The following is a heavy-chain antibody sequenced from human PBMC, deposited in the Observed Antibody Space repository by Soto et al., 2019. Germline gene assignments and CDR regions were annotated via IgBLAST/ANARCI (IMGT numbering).Heavy chain of an antibody. CDR1: GFTFSSYA. D-gene: IGHD6-19*01. J-gene: IGHJ6*02. CDR2: ISYDGSNK. V-gene: IGHV3-30-3*01. Sequence: GGSLRLSCAASGFTFSSYAMHWVRQAPGRGLEWVAVISYDGSNKYYADSVKGRFTISRDNSKNTLYLQMNSLRAEDTAVYYCARGGSGFYGMDVWGQGTTVTVS. CDR3: ARGGSGFYGMDV.